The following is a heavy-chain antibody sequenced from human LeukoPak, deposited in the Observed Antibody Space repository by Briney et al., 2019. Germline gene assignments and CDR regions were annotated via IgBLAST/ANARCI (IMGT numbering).Heavy chain of an antibody. J-gene: IGHJ4*02. D-gene: IGHD2-15*01. CDR1: GGSISSSSYY. V-gene: IGHV4-39*07. CDR3: ARYLVVAATGNSRDD. CDR2: IYYSGST. Sequence: SETLSLTCTVSGGSISSSSYYWGWIRQPPGKGLEWIGSIYYSGSTYYNPSLKSRVTISVDTSKNQFSLKLSSVTAADTAVYYCARYLVVAATGNSRDDWGQGTLVTVSS.